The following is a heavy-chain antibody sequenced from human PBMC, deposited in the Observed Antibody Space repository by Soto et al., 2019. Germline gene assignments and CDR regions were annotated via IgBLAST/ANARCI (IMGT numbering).Heavy chain of an antibody. D-gene: IGHD4-17*01. CDR1: GFTFSSYA. V-gene: IGHV3-30-3*01. CDR2: ISYDGSNK. Sequence: QVQLVESGGGVVQPGRSLRLSCAASGFTFSSYAMHWVRQAPGKGLEWVAVISYDGSNKYYADSVKGRFTISRDNSKNTLYLQMNSLRAEDTAVYYCARDSGYDSGDYAPAIGEYWGQGTLVTVSS. CDR3: ARDSGYDSGDYAPAIGEY. J-gene: IGHJ4*02.